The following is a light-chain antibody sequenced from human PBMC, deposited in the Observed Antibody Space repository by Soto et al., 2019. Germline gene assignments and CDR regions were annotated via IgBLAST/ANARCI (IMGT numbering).Light chain of an antibody. CDR3: ISYTDRQSYL. CDR1: SSDIGSYDH. V-gene: IGLV2-14*03. Sequence: SVLTQPASVSGSPGQSITISCSGTSSDIGSYDHVAWYQQFPGKSPKLIIYAVSDRPSGVSDRFSGSKSGISASLTISGLQTEDEADYYCISYTDRQSYLFGNGTKVTVL. CDR2: AVS. J-gene: IGLJ1*01.